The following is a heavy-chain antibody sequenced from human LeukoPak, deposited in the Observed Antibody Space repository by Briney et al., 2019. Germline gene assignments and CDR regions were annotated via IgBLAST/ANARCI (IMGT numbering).Heavy chain of an antibody. Sequence: GGSLRLSCEASGPTFSSDPMHWVRQAPGKGLEWVAAISSDGRNQYYADSVKGRFTISRDNSKNTLFLQMNSLRVEDTAIYYCAGPGGDRSFDYWGQGTLVTVSS. CDR2: ISSDGRNQ. CDR3: AGPGGDRSFDY. J-gene: IGHJ4*02. CDR1: GPTFSSDP. D-gene: IGHD2-21*02. V-gene: IGHV3-30*04.